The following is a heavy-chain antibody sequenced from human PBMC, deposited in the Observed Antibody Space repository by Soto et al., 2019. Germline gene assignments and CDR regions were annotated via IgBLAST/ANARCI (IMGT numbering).Heavy chain of an antibody. CDR2: IKTDGSSP. CDR1: GFTFHNYW. CDR3: ARDRIAGSGSCDN. D-gene: IGHD3-10*01. Sequence: EVLLVESGGGLVHPGGSLRLSCVASGFTFHNYWMHWVRQVPGKGLVWVSRIKTDGSSPNYADSVEGRFTISSDNAKNTLYLQMNSLRAEDTAVYYCARDRIAGSGSCDNWGQGTLVTVSS. V-gene: IGHV3-74*01. J-gene: IGHJ4*02.